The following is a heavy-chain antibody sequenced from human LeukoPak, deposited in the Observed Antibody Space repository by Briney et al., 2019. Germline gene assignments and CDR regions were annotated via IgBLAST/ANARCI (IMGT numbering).Heavy chain of an antibody. V-gene: IGHV3-30*02. D-gene: IGHD1-26*01. CDR1: GFTFSSYG. CDR2: IRYDGSNK. J-gene: IGHJ4*02. Sequence: GGSLRLSCAASGFTFSSYGMHWVRQAPGKGLEWVAFIRYDGSNKYYADSVKGRFTISRDNSKNTLYLQMNSLRAEDTAVYYCAKSDIVGSPRGYFDYWGQGTLVTVSS. CDR3: AKSDIVGSPRGYFDY.